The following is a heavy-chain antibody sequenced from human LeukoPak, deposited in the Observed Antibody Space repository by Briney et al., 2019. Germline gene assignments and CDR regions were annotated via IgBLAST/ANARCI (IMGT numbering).Heavy chain of an antibody. V-gene: IGHV3-23*01. D-gene: IGHD2-15*01. J-gene: IGHJ4*02. CDR2: ISGSGGST. CDR3: AKDDVVVVAARGIVDY. CDR1: GFTFSSYA. Sequence: GGSLRLSCAASGFTFSSYAMSWVRQAPGKGLEWVSAISGSGGSTYYADSVKGRFTISRDNSKNTLYLQMNSLRAEDTAVYYCAKDDVVVVAARGIVDYWGQGTLVTVSS.